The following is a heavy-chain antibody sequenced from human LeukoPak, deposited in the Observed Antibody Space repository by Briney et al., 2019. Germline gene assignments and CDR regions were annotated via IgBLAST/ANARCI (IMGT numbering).Heavy chain of an antibody. D-gene: IGHD4-11*01. V-gene: IGHV1-69*04. J-gene: IGHJ4*02. CDR1: GGTFSSYA. Sequence: GASVKVSCKASGGTFSSYAISWVRQAPGQGLEWMGRIIPILGIANYAQEFQGRVTITADKSTSTAYMELSSLRSEDTAVYYCARGRRGYSNYQDYWGQGTLVTVSS. CDR3: ARGRRGYSNYQDY. CDR2: IIPILGIA.